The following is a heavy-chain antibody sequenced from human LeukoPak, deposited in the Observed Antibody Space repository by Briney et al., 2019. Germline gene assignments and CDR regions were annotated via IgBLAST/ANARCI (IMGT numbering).Heavy chain of an antibody. D-gene: IGHD5-12*01. CDR2: IIPIFGTA. J-gene: IGHJ4*02. CDR3: ARDLYGGYAY. Sequence: SVKVSCKASGGAFSSYAISWVRQAPGQGLEWTGGIIPIFGTANYAQKFQGRVTITTDESTSTAYMELSSLRSEDTAVYYCARDLYGGYAYWGQGTLVTVSS. V-gene: IGHV1-69*05. CDR1: GGAFSSYA.